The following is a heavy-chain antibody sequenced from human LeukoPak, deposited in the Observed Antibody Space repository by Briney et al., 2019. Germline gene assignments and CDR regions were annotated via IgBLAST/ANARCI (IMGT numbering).Heavy chain of an antibody. CDR3: ARGVNGWFDP. J-gene: IGHJ5*02. D-gene: IGHD1-1*01. V-gene: IGHV3-30-3*01. CDR1: GFTFSSHA. CDR2: ISYDGSNK. Sequence: PGRSLRLSCAASGFTFSSHAMHWVRQAPGKGLEWVAVISYDGSNKYYADSVKGRFTISRDNSKNTLNLQMNSLRAEDTAVYYCARGVNGWFDPWGQGTLVTVSS.